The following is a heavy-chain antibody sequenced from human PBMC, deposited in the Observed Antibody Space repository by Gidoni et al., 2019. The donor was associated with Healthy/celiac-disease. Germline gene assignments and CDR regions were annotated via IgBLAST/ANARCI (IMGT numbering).Heavy chain of an antibody. CDR1: GFNFSRYA. Sequence: EVPLLESGGGLVQRGGSLRLSCAASGFNFSRYAMSWVREAPGKGMEWVSDISGRGGSTYYEDSVKGRFTIYRDNYKNTLYLQMNSLRAEDTAVYYCAKDRAGNGGFDYWGQGTLVTVSS. D-gene: IGHD3-10*01. J-gene: IGHJ4*02. V-gene: IGHV3-23*01. CDR3: AKDRAGNGGFDY. CDR2: ISGRGGST.